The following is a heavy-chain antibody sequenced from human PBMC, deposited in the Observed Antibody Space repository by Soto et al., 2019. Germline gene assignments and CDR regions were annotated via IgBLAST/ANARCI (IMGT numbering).Heavy chain of an antibody. CDR2: IYHSGST. Sequence: SETLSLTCTVSGGSISSYYWSWIRQPPGKGLEWIGYIYHSGSTNYNPSLRSRVSISVDTSKNQFSLTLSSVTAADTAVYYCARTYGSGNWFDPWGQGTLVTVSS. CDR1: GGSISSYY. V-gene: IGHV4-59*01. D-gene: IGHD3-10*01. CDR3: ARTYGSGNWFDP. J-gene: IGHJ5*02.